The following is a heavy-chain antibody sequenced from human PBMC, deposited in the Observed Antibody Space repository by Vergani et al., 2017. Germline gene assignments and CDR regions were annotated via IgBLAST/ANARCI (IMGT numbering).Heavy chain of an antibody. D-gene: IGHD2-2*01. J-gene: IGHJ5*02. Sequence: QVQLVQSGAEVKKPGSSVKVSCKASGGTFSSYALSWVRQAPGQGLECRGGIIPIFGTANYAQKFQGSVTITAEESTSTAYMELSSRRSEDTAVYYCARGGRDCSSTSCKWGYWFDPWGQGTLVTVSS. CDR2: IIPIFGTA. CDR3: ARGGRDCSSTSCKWGYWFDP. CDR1: GGTFSSYA. V-gene: IGHV1-69*01.